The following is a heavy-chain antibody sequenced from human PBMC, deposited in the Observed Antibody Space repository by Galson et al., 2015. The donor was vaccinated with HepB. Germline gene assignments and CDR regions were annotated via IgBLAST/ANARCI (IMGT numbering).Heavy chain of an antibody. CDR1: GDSIASRSYY. V-gene: IGHV4-39*01. D-gene: IGHD6-13*01. Sequence: SETLSLTCTVSGDSIASRSYYWGWIRQPPGKDLEWIGSIYYVGTTYYKSSLKSRVTISVDTSKKQFSLKLTSVTAADTAVYYCARHLAAGGTWFDPWGQGTMVTVSS. J-gene: IGHJ5*02. CDR2: IYYVGTT. CDR3: ARHLAAGGTWFDP.